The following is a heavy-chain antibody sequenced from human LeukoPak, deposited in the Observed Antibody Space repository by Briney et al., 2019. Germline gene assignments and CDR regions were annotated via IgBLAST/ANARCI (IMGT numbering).Heavy chain of an antibody. CDR2: FDPEDGET. J-gene: IGHJ3*02. D-gene: IGHD2-21*02. V-gene: IGHV1-24*01. Sequence: ASVKVSCKVSGYTLTELSMHWVRQAPGKGLEWMGGFDPEDGETIYAQKFQGRVTMTEDTSTDTAYMELSSLRSEDTAVYYCARGALGLWHIVVVTASRDAFDIWGQGTMVTVSS. CDR1: GYTLTELS. CDR3: ARGALGLWHIVVVTASRDAFDI.